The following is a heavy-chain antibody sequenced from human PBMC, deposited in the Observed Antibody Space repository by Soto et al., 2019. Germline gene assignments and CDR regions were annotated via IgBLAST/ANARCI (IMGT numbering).Heavy chain of an antibody. Sequence: PSETLSLTCTVSGGSISSGGYYWSWIRQHPGKGLEWIGYIYYSGSTYYNPSLKSRVTISVDKSKNQFSLKLSSVTAAETAVYYWARTAAAGTYLDYWGQGTLVTVSS. J-gene: IGHJ4*02. V-gene: IGHV4-31*09. CDR3: ARTAAAGTYLDY. CDR2: IYYSGST. D-gene: IGHD6-13*01. CDR1: GGSISSGGYY.